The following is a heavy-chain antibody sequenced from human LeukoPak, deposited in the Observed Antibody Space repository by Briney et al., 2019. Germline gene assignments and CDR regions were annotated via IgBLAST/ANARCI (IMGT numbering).Heavy chain of an antibody. CDR2: ISYDGSNK. J-gene: IGHJ6*02. D-gene: IGHD3-10*01. CDR1: GFTFSSYA. Sequence: PGRSLRLSCAASGFTFSSYAMHWVRQAPGKGLEWVAVISYDGSNKYYADSVKGRFTISRDNAKNSLYLQMNSLRDEDTAVYYCARVGRGVYGMDVWGQGTTVTVSS. CDR3: ARVGRGVYGMDV. V-gene: IGHV3-30-3*01.